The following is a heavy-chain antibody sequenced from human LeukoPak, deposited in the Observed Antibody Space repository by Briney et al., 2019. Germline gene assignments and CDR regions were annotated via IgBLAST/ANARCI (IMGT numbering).Heavy chain of an antibody. D-gene: IGHD3-10*01. CDR2: IYTSGST. V-gene: IGHV4-4*07. CDR1: GGSISSYY. J-gene: IGHJ6*02. CDR3: ESDQSITMVRGVIITLDGMDV. Sequence: SETLSLTCTVSGGSISSYYCSWVRQPAGKGLEWIGRIYTSGSTNYNPSLKSRVTMSVDTSKNSLSLKLSSVTAAGTAVYYCESDQSITMVRGVIITLDGMDVWGQGTTVTVSS.